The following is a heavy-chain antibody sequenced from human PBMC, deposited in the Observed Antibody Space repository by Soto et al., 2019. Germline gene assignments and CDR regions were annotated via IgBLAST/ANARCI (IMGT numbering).Heavy chain of an antibody. D-gene: IGHD1-26*01. V-gene: IGHV3-23*01. CDR1: GFTFSSYA. Sequence: EVQLLESGGGLVQPGGSLRLSCAASGFTFSSYAMSWVRQAPGKGLEWVSAISGSGGSTYYADSVKGRFTISRDNSKNTLYLQMNSRRAEDTAVYYCAKGTQWVGAMGPWAFDIWGQGTMVTVSS. J-gene: IGHJ3*02. CDR2: ISGSGGST. CDR3: AKGTQWVGAMGPWAFDI.